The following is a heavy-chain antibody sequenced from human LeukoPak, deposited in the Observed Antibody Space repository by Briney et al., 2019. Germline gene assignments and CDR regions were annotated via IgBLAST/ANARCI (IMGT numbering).Heavy chain of an antibody. CDR2: IKQDGSEK. V-gene: IGHV3-7*01. Sequence: GGSLRLSCAASGFTFSSYWMSWVRQAPGKGLEWVANIKQDGSEKYYVDSVKGRFTISRDNAKNSLYLQMNSLRAEDTAMYYCVRDRGYCSGGTCYALWDYWGQGTLVTVSS. J-gene: IGHJ4*02. CDR3: VRDRGYCSGGTCYALWDY. CDR1: GFTFSSYW. D-gene: IGHD2-15*01.